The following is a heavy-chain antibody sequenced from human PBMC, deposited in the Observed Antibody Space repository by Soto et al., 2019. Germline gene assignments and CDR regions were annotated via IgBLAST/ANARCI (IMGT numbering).Heavy chain of an antibody. Sequence: SETLSLTCAVYGGSFSGYYWSWIRQPPGKGLEWIGEINHSGSTNYNPSPKSRVTISVDTSKNQFSLKLSSVTAADTAVYYCARKGMLRLLWFGDPTQYGMDVWGQGTTVT. CDR2: INHSGST. V-gene: IGHV4-34*01. D-gene: IGHD3-10*01. J-gene: IGHJ6*02. CDR3: ARKGMLRLLWFGDPTQYGMDV. CDR1: GGSFSGYY.